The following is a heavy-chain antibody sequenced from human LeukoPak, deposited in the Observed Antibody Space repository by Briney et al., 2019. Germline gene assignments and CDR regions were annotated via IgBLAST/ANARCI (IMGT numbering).Heavy chain of an antibody. V-gene: IGHV4-4*07. J-gene: IGHJ4*02. Sequence: SETLSLTCTVSGGSISSYYWSWLRQPAGKGLEWIGRIYTSGSTNYNPSLKSRVTMSVDTSKNQFSLKLSSVTAADTAVYYCAREGYDFWSGYQYYFDYWGQGTLVTVYS. CDR1: GGSISSYY. CDR3: AREGYDFWSGYQYYFDY. D-gene: IGHD3-3*01. CDR2: IYTSGST.